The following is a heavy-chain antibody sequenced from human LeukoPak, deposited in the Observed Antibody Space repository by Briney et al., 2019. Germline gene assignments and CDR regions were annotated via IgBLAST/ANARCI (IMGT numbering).Heavy chain of an antibody. D-gene: IGHD4-17*01. J-gene: IGHJ6*02. Sequence: SQTLSLTGTVSGGSISSGSYYWSWIRQPAGKGLEWIGRIYTSGSTNYNPSLKSRVTTSVDTSKNQFSLKLSSVTAADTAVYYCASYGDYYYYGMDVWGQGTTVTVSS. CDR3: ASYGDYYYYGMDV. CDR2: IYTSGST. CDR1: GGSISSGSYY. V-gene: IGHV4-61*02.